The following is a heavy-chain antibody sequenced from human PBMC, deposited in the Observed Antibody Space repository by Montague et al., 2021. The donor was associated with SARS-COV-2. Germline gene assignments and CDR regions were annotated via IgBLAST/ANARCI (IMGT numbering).Heavy chain of an antibody. CDR3: ARGERGAWYNHYFAY. CDR2: VYYSGST. CDR1: GDSISIYY. J-gene: IGHJ4*02. V-gene: IGHV4-59*13. Sequence: SETLSLTCTVSGDSISIYYWSWIRQPPGTGLEWIGYVYYSGSTNYNPSLKSRVTISVDTPKNQFSLKLMSVTAADTAVYYCARGERGAWYNHYFAYWGQGALVTVSS. D-gene: IGHD6-19*01.